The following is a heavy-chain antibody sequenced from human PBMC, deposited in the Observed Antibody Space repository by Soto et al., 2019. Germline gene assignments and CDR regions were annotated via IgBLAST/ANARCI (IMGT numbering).Heavy chain of an antibody. CDR1: GYTFTGYY. CDR2: INPNSGAT. CDR3: ARDIVVVLGATLPYYGMDV. D-gene: IGHD2-15*01. J-gene: IGHJ6*02. Sequence: ASVKVSCKASGYTFTGYYIQWVRQAPGQGLEWMGWINPNSGATEYAQKFQGRVTMSRDTSISTAYMELSRLRSDDTAVYYCARDIVVVLGATLPYYGMDVWGQGTTVTVSS. V-gene: IGHV1-2*02.